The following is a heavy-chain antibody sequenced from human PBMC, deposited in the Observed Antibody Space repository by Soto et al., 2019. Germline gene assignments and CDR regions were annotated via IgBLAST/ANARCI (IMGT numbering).Heavy chain of an antibody. CDR2: IIPIFGTA. Sequence: QVQLVQSGAEVKKPGSSVKVSCKASGGTFSSYAISWVRQAPGQGLEWMGGIIPIFGTANYAQKFQGRVKITADESTSTDYMERGSLRYEDTAVYYCARDRSRYGYRLLDCWGQGTLVTVCS. J-gene: IGHJ4*02. CDR1: GGTFSSYA. V-gene: IGHV1-69*12. D-gene: IGHD5-18*01. CDR3: ARDRSRYGYRLLDC.